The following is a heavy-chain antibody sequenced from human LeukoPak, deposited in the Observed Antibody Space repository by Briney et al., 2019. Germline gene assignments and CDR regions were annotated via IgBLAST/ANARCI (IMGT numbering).Heavy chain of an antibody. CDR2: IWSDGSKK. J-gene: IGHJ6*03. Sequence: GGSLRLSCAASGFSFSSFGMHWVRQAPGKGLEWVAVIWSDGSKKYYGDSVKGRLTISRDNSRNTLYLQMNSLRAEDTAMYYCAKGTYDMDVWGKGTTVTVSS. CDR1: GFSFSSFG. CDR3: AKGTYDMDV. V-gene: IGHV3-33*03.